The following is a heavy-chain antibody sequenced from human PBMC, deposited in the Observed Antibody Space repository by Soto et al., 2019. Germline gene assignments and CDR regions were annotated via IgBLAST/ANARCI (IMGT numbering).Heavy chain of an antibody. CDR1: GFTFYNHG. V-gene: IGHV3-9*01. J-gene: IGHJ6*03. Sequence: DVQLVESGGGLVQPGRSLRLSCVASGFTFYNHGMHWVRQAPGRGLEWVSGITWSSDSMGYADSVKDRFTISRDNAKNSLYLQMNSLRPEDTALYYCAKEDSGFSGYMDVWGKGTTVTVSS. CDR2: ITWSSDSM. D-gene: IGHD3-10*01. CDR3: AKEDSGFSGYMDV.